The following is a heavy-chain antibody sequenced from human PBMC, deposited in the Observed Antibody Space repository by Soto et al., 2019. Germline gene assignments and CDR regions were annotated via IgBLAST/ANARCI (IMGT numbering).Heavy chain of an antibody. CDR1: GFSFSKYA. CDR2: ITYDGSDK. V-gene: IGHV3-30-3*01. D-gene: IGHD3-10*01. J-gene: IGHJ4*02. Sequence: QVQLVESGGGVVQPGRSLRLSCAASGFSFSKYAMHWVRQAPAKGLEWVAVITYDGSDKFYADSVKCRFTISRDNSKNTLYLQMNSLRAEDTAVYYCAAHGSGTSFYFDYWGQGTLVTVSS. CDR3: AAHGSGTSFYFDY.